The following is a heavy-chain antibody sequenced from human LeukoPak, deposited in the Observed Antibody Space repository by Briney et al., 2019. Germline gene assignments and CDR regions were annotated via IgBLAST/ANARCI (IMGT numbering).Heavy chain of an antibody. J-gene: IGHJ4*02. D-gene: IGHD5-18*01. CDR2: IRYDGSNK. CDR3: AKDKHSYGLNYFDY. Sequence: GGSLRLSCAASGFTFSSYGMHWLRQAPGKGLEWVAFIRYDGSNKHYADSVKGRFTISRDNSKNTLYLQMNSLRAEDTAVYYCAKDKHSYGLNYFDYWGQGTLVTVSS. V-gene: IGHV3-30*02. CDR1: GFTFSSYG.